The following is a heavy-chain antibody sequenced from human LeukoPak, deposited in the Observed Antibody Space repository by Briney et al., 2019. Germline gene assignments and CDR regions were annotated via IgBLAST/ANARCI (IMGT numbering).Heavy chain of an antibody. CDR3: ARDEGPDSGSYPEYFQH. V-gene: IGHV1-69*13. Sequence: PVKVSCKASGGTFSSYAISWVRQAPGQGLEWMGGIIPIFGTANYAQKFQGRVTITADESTSTAYMELSSLRSEDTAVYYCARDEGPDSGSYPEYFQHWGQGTLVTVSS. CDR2: IIPIFGTA. D-gene: IGHD1-26*01. J-gene: IGHJ1*01. CDR1: GGTFSSYA.